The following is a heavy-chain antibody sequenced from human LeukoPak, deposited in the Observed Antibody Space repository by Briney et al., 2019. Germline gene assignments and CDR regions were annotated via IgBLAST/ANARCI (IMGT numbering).Heavy chain of an antibody. J-gene: IGHJ4*02. V-gene: IGHV3-15*04. CDR3: TTFGVDLDPDY. Sequence: PGGSLRLSCAASGFTFSNAWMSWVRQTPGKGLEWVGRVESKTDGGTTAYAAPVKGRFSISRDNSKNTLYLQMNSLKTEDTAVYYCTTFGVDLDPDYWGQGTLVTVSS. CDR1: GFTFSNAW. CDR2: VESKTDGGTT. D-gene: IGHD3/OR15-3a*01.